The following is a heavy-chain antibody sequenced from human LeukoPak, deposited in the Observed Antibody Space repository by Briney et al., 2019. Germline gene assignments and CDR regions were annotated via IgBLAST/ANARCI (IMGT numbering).Heavy chain of an antibody. V-gene: IGHV4-39*01. J-gene: IGHJ4*02. Sequence: SETLSLTCTVSGGSISSSSYYWGWIRQPPGKGPEWIGSIYYSGSTYYNPSLKSRVTISVDTSKNQFSLKLSSVTAADTAVYYCARYSSWGYFDYWGQGTLVTVSS. CDR3: ARYSSWGYFDY. CDR1: GGSISSSSYY. CDR2: IYYSGST. D-gene: IGHD6-6*01.